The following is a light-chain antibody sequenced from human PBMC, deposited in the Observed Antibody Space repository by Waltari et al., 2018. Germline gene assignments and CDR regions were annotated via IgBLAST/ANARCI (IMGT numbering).Light chain of an antibody. CDR2: GKT. V-gene: IGLV3-19*01. J-gene: IGLJ3*02. Sequence: SSALTQVPAVSVALGQTVRITCQGDSLRTYFASWYQLKPGQAPLLVIYGKTNRPSGIPDRFSGSSSGNTASLTITGAQAEDEADYYCNSRDSSGSHLLVFGGGTKLTVL. CDR1: SLRTYF. CDR3: NSRDSSGSHLLV.